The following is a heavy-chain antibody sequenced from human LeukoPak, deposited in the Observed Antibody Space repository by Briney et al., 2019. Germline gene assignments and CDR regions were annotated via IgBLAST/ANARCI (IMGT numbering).Heavy chain of an antibody. CDR1: GYTFTSYD. CDR3: ARDQEGFDY. Sequence: ASVKVSCKASGYTFTSYDINWVRQATGQGLEWMGWMNPNSGNTGYAQKFQGRVTMTTDTSISTAYMELSSLRSDDTAVYYCARDQEGFDYWGQGTLVTVSS. CDR2: MNPNSGNT. V-gene: IGHV1-8*01. J-gene: IGHJ4*02.